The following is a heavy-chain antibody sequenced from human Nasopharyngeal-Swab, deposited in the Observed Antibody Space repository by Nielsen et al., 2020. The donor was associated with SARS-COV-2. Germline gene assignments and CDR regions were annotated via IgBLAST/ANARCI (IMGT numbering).Heavy chain of an antibody. Sequence: SATLSLTCAVSGGSFSDYSWSWIRQSPGKGLECIGEINHSGITNYNPSLKSRVTISVDTAKNHLSLKLTSVTAADTAVYFCSSGRVVYGGYDPLTPRHYLNYWGQGTQVTVSS. CDR2: INHSGIT. CDR1: GGSFSDYS. V-gene: IGHV4-34*01. D-gene: IGHD5-12*01. CDR3: SSGRVVYGGYDPLTPRHYLNY. J-gene: IGHJ4*02.